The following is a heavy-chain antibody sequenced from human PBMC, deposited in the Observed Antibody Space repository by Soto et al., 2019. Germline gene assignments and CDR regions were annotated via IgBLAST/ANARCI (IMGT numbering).Heavy chain of an antibody. Sequence: QVQLVQSGAEVKKPGSSVKVSCKASGGTFSSSAISWVRQAPGQGLEWMGRIVPLFGTPTYAQRFQGRVTITADESARKVSMELCSMRPEDTAVYYCARVFSGGGAGFWGQGTLVAVSS. CDR2: IVPLFGTP. CDR3: ARVFSGGGAGF. J-gene: IGHJ4*02. CDR1: GGTFSSSA. V-gene: IGHV1-69*01. D-gene: IGHD1-26*01.